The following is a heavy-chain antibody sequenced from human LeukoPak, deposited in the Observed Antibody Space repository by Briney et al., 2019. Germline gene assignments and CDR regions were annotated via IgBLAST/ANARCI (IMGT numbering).Heavy chain of an antibody. CDR3: ARDSRGYSYGPNTDY. J-gene: IGHJ4*02. CDR1: GFTFSDYY. V-gene: IGHV3-11*04. Sequence: GGSLRLSCAASGFTFSDYYMSWIRQAPRKGLEWVSYISSSGSTIYYADSVKGRFTISRDNARNSLYLQMDSLRVEDTAMYYCARDSRGYSYGPNTDYWGQGTLVAVSS. D-gene: IGHD5-18*01. CDR2: ISSSGSTI.